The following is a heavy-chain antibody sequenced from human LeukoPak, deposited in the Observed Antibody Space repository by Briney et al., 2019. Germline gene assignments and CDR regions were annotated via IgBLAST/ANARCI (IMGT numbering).Heavy chain of an antibody. V-gene: IGHV3-23*01. D-gene: IGHD3-9*01. CDR2: IISSGAGT. CDR1: GFSFSSYA. J-gene: IGHJ4*02. CDR3: ANLPLTGYYGFDS. Sequence: PGGPLRLSCAASGFSFSSYAMSWVRQAPGKGLEWVSGIISSGAGTNYADSVRGRFTISRDNSKNTLYLQMNSLRAEDTAVYYCANLPLTGYYGFDSWGQGALITVSS.